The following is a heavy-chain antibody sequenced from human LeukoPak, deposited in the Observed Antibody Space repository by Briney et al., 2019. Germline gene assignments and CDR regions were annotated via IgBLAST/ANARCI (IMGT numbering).Heavy chain of an antibody. J-gene: IGHJ4*02. CDR1: NYSLTSGRY. Sequence: SETLSLTCVVSNYSLTSGRYWGWIRQPPGKGLEWIGSLYHSGSTYYNPSLKTRVTMSVDRSKNQFSLKLSSVTAADTAVYYCARGKYSNPYFDYWGQGTLVTVSS. V-gene: IGHV4-38-2*01. CDR2: LYHSGST. D-gene: IGHD2/OR15-2a*01. CDR3: ARGKYSNPYFDY.